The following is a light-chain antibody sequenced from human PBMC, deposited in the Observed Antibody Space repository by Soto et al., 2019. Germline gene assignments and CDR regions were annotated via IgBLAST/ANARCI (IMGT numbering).Light chain of an antibody. CDR1: QSVSSSY. V-gene: IGKV3-15*01. Sequence: EIVLTQSPGTLSLSPGERATLSCRASQSVSSSYLAWYQHKPGQAPRLLIYGASTRATGIPAKFSGSRSGTEFTLTINSLQSEDFAVYYCQHFNNWPLTFGGGTKVDI. CDR2: GAS. J-gene: IGKJ4*01. CDR3: QHFNNWPLT.